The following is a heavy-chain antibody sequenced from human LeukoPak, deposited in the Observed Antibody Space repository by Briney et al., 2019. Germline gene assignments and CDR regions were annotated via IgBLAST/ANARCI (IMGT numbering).Heavy chain of an antibody. CDR3: AKDRDYYDSRNNFDY. V-gene: IGHV3-23*01. Sequence: GGSLRLSCAASGFTFSSYAMSWVRQAPGKGLEWVSAISGSGGSTYYADSVKGRFTISRDNPKNTLYLQMNSLRAEDTAVYYCAKDRDYYDSRNNFDYWGQGTLVTVSS. CDR1: GFTFSSYA. CDR2: ISGSGGST. D-gene: IGHD3-22*01. J-gene: IGHJ4*02.